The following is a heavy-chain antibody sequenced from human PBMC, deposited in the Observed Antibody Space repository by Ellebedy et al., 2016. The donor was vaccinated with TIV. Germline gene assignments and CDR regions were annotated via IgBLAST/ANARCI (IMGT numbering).Heavy chain of an antibody. CDR1: GGSISGYY. J-gene: IGHJ6*02. V-gene: IGHV4-59*01. CDR3: ARASDYYYYAMDV. Sequence: SETLSLTCTVSGGSISGYYWGWVRQPPGKGLEWIGYMYYSGGTNYNPSLESRVTMSVDTSKSQFSLTLSSLTAADTAVYYCARASDYYYYAMDVWGQGTTVTVSS. CDR2: MYYSGGT.